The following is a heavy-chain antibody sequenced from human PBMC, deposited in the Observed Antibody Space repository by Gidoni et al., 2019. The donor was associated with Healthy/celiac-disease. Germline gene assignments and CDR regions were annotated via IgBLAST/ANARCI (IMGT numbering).Heavy chain of an antibody. J-gene: IGHJ6*02. CDR2: ISSSSSTI. Sequence: EVQLVASGGGLVQPGGSLRRSCAASGFTFSSYSMNWVRQAPGKGLEWVSYISSSSSTIYYADSVKGRFTISRDNAKNSLYLQMNSLRAEDTAVYYCAKDYYDFWSGYHRDGMDVWGQGTTVTVSS. CDR1: GFTFSSYS. D-gene: IGHD3-3*01. CDR3: AKDYYDFWSGYHRDGMDV. V-gene: IGHV3-48*01.